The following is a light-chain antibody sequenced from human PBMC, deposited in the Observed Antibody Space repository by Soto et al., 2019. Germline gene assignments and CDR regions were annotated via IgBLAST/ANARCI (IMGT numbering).Light chain of an antibody. CDR2: SND. J-gene: IGLJ2*01. V-gene: IGLV1-44*01. CDR1: SSNIGTNT. Sequence: QCVLTQPPSACGTPGQRVSISCSGGSSNIGTNTVNWYQHLAGTAPKLLIFSNDERPSGVPDRFSGSKSGTSASLAISGLQSDDEADYYCATWDDSLNGVVFGRGTQLTV. CDR3: ATWDDSLNGVV.